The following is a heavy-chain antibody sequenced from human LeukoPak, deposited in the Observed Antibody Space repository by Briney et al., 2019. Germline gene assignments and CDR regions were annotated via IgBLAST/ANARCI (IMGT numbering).Heavy chain of an antibody. J-gene: IGHJ4*02. D-gene: IGHD5-24*01. CDR3: AKGFVEMATILAY. Sequence: GGSLRLSCAASGLTFSRQWMSWVRQAPGKGPEWVANINEDGSGTSHVDSVKGRFAISRDNSKNTLYLQMNSLRAEDTAVYYCAKGFVEMATILAYWGQGTLVTVSS. CDR1: GLTFSRQW. V-gene: IGHV3-7*01. CDR2: INEDGSGT.